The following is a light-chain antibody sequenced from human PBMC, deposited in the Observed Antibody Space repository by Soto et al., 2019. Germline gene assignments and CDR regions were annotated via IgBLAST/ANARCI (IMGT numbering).Light chain of an antibody. V-gene: IGLV2-14*01. CDR3: SSYTTSSTYV. J-gene: IGLJ1*01. CDR2: EVS. CDR1: SSDVGGYNF. Sequence: LTQPASVSWSPGQSITISCTGTSSDVGGYNFVSWYQQHPGKAPKLMIYEVSNRPSGVSSRFSGSKSGNTASLTISGLQAEDEADYSCSSYTTSSTYVFGTGTKVTVL.